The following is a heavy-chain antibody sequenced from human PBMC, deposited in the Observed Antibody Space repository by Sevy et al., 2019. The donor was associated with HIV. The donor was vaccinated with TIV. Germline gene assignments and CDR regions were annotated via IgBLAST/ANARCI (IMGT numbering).Heavy chain of an antibody. CDR3: ARSQAYYYDSSGYYYTWGAFDI. J-gene: IGHJ3*02. V-gene: IGHV3-53*01. CDR2: IYSGGSI. Sequence: GGSLRLSCEASGFTVSSNYMSWVRQAPGRGLEWVSVIYSGGSIYYADSVKGRFTISRDNFKNTLYLQMNSLRAEDTAVYYCARSQAYYYDSSGYYYTWGAFDIWGQATMVTVSS. D-gene: IGHD3-22*01. CDR1: GFTVSSNY.